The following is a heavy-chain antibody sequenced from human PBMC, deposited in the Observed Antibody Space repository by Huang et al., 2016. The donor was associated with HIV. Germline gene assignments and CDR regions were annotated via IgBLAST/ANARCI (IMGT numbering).Heavy chain of an antibody. CDR2: IKQDEREK. Sequence: VESGGRSVKPGGSIKLSCVGSTFTFGAYLMSGVRQPPGKGLEWVANIKQDEREKYYVDSVKGRFNISRDNARKVLFLEMDDLRVEDTAIYFCATKTAGMDIWGQGTTVTVSS. CDR1: TFTFGAYL. D-gene: IGHD1-7*01. J-gene: IGHJ6*02. V-gene: IGHV3-7*01. CDR3: ATKTAGMDI.